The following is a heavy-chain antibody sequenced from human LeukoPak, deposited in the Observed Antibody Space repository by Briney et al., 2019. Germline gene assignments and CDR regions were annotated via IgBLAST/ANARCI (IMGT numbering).Heavy chain of an antibody. J-gene: IGHJ4*02. CDR3: AKDAGWFGEFGVDY. D-gene: IGHD3-10*01. V-gene: IGHV3-30-3*01. Sequence: GGSLRLSCAASGFTFSSYAMHWVRQAPGKGLEWVAVISYDGSNKYYADSVKGRFTISRDNSKNTLYLQMNSLRAEDTAVYYCAKDAGWFGEFGVDYWGQGTLVTVSS. CDR1: GFTFSSYA. CDR2: ISYDGSNK.